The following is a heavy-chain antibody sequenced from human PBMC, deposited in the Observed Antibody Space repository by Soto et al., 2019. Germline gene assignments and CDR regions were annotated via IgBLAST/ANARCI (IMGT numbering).Heavy chain of an antibody. CDR3: GGKGFGGGYYFDY. J-gene: IGHJ4*02. Sequence: SETLSLTCTVSGGSVSSGSYYWSWIRQPPGKGLEWIGYIYYSGSTNYNPSLKSRVTISVDTSKNQFSLKLSSVTAADTAVYYGGGKGFGGGYYFDYWGQGTLVTVSS. CDR2: IYYSGST. V-gene: IGHV4-61*01. D-gene: IGHD3-16*01. CDR1: GGSVSSGSYY.